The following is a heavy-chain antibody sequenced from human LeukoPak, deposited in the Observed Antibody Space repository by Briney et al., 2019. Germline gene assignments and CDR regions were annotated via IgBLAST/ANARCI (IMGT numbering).Heavy chain of an antibody. Sequence: PGGSLRLSCAASGFTFSGYTMHWVRQAPGKGLEWVAFISSDGRYKSHADSVKGRCTISRDNSKNTLYLQMNSLRPEDTAVYYCARDFSKFLGAGLKVYYFDYWGQGTLVTVSS. V-gene: IGHV3-30*04. CDR3: ARDFSKFLGAGLKVYYFDY. D-gene: IGHD3-16*01. J-gene: IGHJ4*02. CDR1: GFTFSGYT. CDR2: ISSDGRYK.